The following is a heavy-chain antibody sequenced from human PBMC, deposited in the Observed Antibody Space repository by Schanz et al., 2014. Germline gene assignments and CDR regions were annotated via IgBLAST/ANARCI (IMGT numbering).Heavy chain of an antibody. V-gene: IGHV4-39*01. CDR1: GTSITSSTYY. Sequence: QLQLRESGPGLVKPSETLSLICSVSGTSITSSTYYWGWIRQPPGKGPEWIGSISYSGNTYYTPPRKCRVPIPLDPSKTQFPRKLPSGTAADTAVYYCARPSSVVGITGWFDTWGQGTLVTVSS. CDR2: ISYSGNT. J-gene: IGHJ5*02. CDR3: ARPSSVVGITGWFDT. D-gene: IGHD3-22*01.